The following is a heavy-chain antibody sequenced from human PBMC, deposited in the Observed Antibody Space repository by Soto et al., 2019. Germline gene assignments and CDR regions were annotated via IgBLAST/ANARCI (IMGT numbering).Heavy chain of an antibody. V-gene: IGHV3-23*01. CDR2: IGANGDST. CDR1: GFNFNSYA. J-gene: IGHJ4*02. Sequence: GALRLSCAASGFNFNSYAMSWVRQAPGKGLEWVAHIGANGDSTYYADSVKGRFTISRDNSKNTVYLQTNSLRVDDTAVYYCAGGTYLDYWGQGTLVTVSS. CDR3: AGGTYLDY. D-gene: IGHD3-16*01.